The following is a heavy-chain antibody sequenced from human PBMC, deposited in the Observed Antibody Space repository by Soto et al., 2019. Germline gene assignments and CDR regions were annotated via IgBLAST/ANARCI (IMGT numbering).Heavy chain of an antibody. CDR3: AREVAQLLPGYDFWSGYYAHYYGMDV. Sequence: ASVKVSCKASGYTFTSYGISWVRQAPGQGLEWMGWISAYNGNTNYAQKLQGRVTMTTDTSTSTAYMELRSLRSDDTAVYYCAREVAQLLPGYDFWSGYYAHYYGMDVWGQGTTVTVSS. CDR1: GYTFTSYG. J-gene: IGHJ6*02. V-gene: IGHV1-18*01. CDR2: ISAYNGNT. D-gene: IGHD3-3*01.